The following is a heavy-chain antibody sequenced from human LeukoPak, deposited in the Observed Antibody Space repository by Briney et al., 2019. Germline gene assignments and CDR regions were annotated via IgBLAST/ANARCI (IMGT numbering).Heavy chain of an antibody. CDR3: ARPRYSSGWPYYFDY. CDR1: GYSFTTYW. Sequence: GESLKISCKGSGYSFTTYWIGWARQMPGKGLEWMGIIYPGDSDTRYSPSFQGQVTISADKSISTAYLQWSSLKASDTAMYYCARPRYSSGWPYYFDYWGQGTLVTVSS. J-gene: IGHJ4*02. V-gene: IGHV5-51*01. CDR2: IYPGDSDT. D-gene: IGHD6-19*01.